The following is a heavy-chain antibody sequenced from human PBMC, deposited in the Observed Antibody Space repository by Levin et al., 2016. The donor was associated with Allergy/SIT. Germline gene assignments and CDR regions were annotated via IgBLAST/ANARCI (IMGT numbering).Heavy chain of an antibody. V-gene: IGHV3-48*01. Sequence: WIRQPPGKGLEWVSYISSSSSTKYYADSVKGRFTISRDNAKNSLYLQMNSLRAEDTAVYYCARDPHDYDDYVYWGQGTPVTVSS. D-gene: IGHD4-17*01. CDR2: ISSSSSTK. J-gene: IGHJ4*02. CDR3: ARDPHDYDDYVY.